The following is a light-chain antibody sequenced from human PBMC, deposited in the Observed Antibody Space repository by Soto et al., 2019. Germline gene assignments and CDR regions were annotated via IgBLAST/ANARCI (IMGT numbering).Light chain of an antibody. CDR1: QTISNY. CDR3: QQRTNWPPKYT. CDR2: DAS. V-gene: IGKV3-11*01. Sequence: EIGLTQSPATLSLSPGERATLSCRASQTISNYLAWYQPKPGQAPRLLIYDASNRASGIPARFSGSGSGTDFTLTISSLEPEDVAVYYCQQRTNWPPKYTFGQGTKLEIK. J-gene: IGKJ2*01.